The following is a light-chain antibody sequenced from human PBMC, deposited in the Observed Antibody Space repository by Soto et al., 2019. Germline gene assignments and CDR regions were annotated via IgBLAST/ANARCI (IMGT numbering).Light chain of an antibody. V-gene: IGKV3-20*01. Sequence: DILLTQSPGTLSLSPGEGATLSCRARQSLTSSSLAWYQQRPGQAPRLLIYDASTRATGIPDRFSGSGSGTDFTLTISRLEPEDFAVYYCQQYHSSPMFTFGPGTRVDIK. CDR1: QSLTSSS. CDR2: DAS. J-gene: IGKJ3*01. CDR3: QQYHSSPMFT.